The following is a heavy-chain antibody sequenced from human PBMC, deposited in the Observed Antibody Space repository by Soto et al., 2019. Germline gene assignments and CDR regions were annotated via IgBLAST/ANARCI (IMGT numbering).Heavy chain of an antibody. D-gene: IGHD1-26*01. CDR3: AREGGLVGYTSSLDY. Sequence: GGSLRLSCAASGFTFASYAMTWVRQAPGKGLEWVSAISDTGGSTYYADSVKGRFTISRDNSKRTLYLQMNSLRAEDTAVYYCAREGGLVGYTSSLDYWGRGTLVTVS. V-gene: IGHV3-23*01. CDR2: ISDTGGST. CDR1: GFTFASYA. J-gene: IGHJ4*02.